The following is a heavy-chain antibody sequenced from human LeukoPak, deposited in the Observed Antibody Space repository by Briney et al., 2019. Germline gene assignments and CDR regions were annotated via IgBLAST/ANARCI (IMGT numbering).Heavy chain of an antibody. CDR3: AKHYDSSGNRAEEYYYYYYMDV. Sequence: GGSLRLSCAASGFTFSIHAMSWVRQAPGKGLEWVSGISESGSDTYYADSVKGRFTISRDNSMNTLYLQMNSLRAEDTAVYYCAKHYDSSGNRAEEYYYYYYMDVWGQGTLVTVSS. J-gene: IGHJ6*03. V-gene: IGHV3-23*01. CDR2: ISESGSDT. D-gene: IGHD3-22*01. CDR1: GFTFSIHA.